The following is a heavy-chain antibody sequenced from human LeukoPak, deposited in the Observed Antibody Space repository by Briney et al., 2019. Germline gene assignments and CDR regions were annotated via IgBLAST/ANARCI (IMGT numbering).Heavy chain of an antibody. V-gene: IGHV4-34*01. CDR1: GGSFSGYY. J-gene: IGHJ5*02. D-gene: IGHD7-27*01. CDR2: INHSGST. CDR3: ARGSPLGQNWFDP. Sequence: SETLSLTCAVYGGSFSGYYWSWIRQPPGEGLEWIGEINHSGSTNYNPSLKSRVTISVDTSKNQFSLKLSSVTAADTAVYYCARGSPLGQNWFDPWGQGTLVTVSS.